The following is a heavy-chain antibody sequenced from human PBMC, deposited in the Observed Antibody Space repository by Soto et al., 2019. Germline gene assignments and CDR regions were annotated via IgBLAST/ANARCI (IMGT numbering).Heavy chain of an antibody. Sequence: QVQLVQSGADMKKPGASVKVSCKASGYTFTHYDINWVRQATGQGLEWMGWMNPNTGNTGFAQKFQDRVTMARNTSLSTAYMELSSLRSEDTALDFCARGGLGPPFDFWSQGTPGTVSS. V-gene: IGHV1-8*01. CDR2: MNPNTGNT. D-gene: IGHD3-16*01. J-gene: IGHJ4*02. CDR1: GYTFTHYD. CDR3: ARGGLGPPFDF.